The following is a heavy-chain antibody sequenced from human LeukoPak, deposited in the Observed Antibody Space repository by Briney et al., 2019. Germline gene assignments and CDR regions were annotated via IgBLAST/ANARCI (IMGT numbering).Heavy chain of an antibody. CDR3: ARVEMATITYRVSSSH. CDR2: ISGSASST. Sequence: GGSLTLSCAASGFTFSNYAMSWVRQAPGKGLEWVSAISGSASSTYYADSVKGRFTISRDNSKNTLYLQMNSLRAEDTAVYYCARVEMATITYRVSSSHWGQGTLVTVSS. J-gene: IGHJ4*02. D-gene: IGHD5-24*01. CDR1: GFTFSNYA. V-gene: IGHV3-23*01.